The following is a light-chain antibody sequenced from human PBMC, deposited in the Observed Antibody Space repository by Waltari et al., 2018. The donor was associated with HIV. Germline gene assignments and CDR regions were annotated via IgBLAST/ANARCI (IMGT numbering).Light chain of an antibody. V-gene: IGKV1-9*01. Sequence: DIPLTQSPSFLSASVGDRVTITCRASQGISSYLAWYQPKPGKAPKLLIYAASTLQSGVPSRFSGSGSGTEFTLTINSLQPEDFATYYCQQLKSFPLTFGGGTKVEIK. CDR3: QQLKSFPLT. CDR1: QGISSY. J-gene: IGKJ4*01. CDR2: AAS.